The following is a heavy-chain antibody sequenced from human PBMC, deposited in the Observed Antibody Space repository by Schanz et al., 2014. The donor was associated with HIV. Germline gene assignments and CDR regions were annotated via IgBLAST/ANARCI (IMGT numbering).Heavy chain of an antibody. Sequence: QVQLVQSGAEVKKPGASVKVSCKASGYTFINYDIHWVRQASGLGLEWMGWMNPSTGNSGYAQMFQVRVTMTXXXXXSTAYLEVDSXXXXXXXVYYCARGPKWEGLMDVWGQGTTVIVSS. J-gene: IGHJ6*02. CDR2: MNPSTGNS. CDR1: GYTFINYD. V-gene: IGHV1-8*01. CDR3: ARGPKWEGLMDV. D-gene: IGHD1-26*01.